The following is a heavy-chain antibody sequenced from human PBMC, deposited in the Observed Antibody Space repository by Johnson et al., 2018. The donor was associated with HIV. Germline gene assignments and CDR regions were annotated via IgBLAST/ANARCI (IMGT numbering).Heavy chain of an antibody. J-gene: IGHJ3*02. CDR3: AREFLYGDYQDAFDI. D-gene: IGHD4-17*01. CDR2: ITSSGRTT. V-gene: IGHV3-11*04. Sequence: QVQLVESGGGLVKPGGSLRLSCAASGFTFSDYYMSWIRQAPGKGLEWVSYITSSGRTTYYADSVKGRFTISRDNAKNSLYLQMNSLRAEDTAVYYCAREFLYGDYQDAFDIWGQGTMVTVSS. CDR1: GFTFSDYY.